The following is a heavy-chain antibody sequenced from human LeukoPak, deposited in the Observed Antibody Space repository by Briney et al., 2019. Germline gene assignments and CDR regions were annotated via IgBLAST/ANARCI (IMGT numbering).Heavy chain of an antibody. CDR2: ISYDGSNK. J-gene: IGHJ6*04. Sequence: GRSLRLSCAASGFTFSNYGMHWVRQAPGKGLEWVAVISYDGSNKYYADSVKGRFTISRDNSKNTLYLQMNSLRAEDTAVYYCARDQGNGLDYYYYGMDVWGKGTTVTVSS. CDR3: ARDQGNGLDYYYYGMDV. D-gene: IGHD4-17*01. CDR1: GFTFSNYG. V-gene: IGHV3-30*03.